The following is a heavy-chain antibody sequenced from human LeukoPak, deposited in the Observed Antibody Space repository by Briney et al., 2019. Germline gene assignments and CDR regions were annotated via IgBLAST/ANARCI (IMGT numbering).Heavy chain of an antibody. D-gene: IGHD2-2*01. V-gene: IGHV3-23*01. CDR1: GFTFSSYA. CDR2: ISGSGGST. CDR3: AKDRGYCSSTSCQGYFDY. Sequence: GGSLRLSCAASGFTFSSYAMSWVRQAPGKGLEWVSAISGSGGSTYYADSVKGRFTISRDNSKNTLYLQMNSLRAEDTAVYYCAKDRGYCSSTSCQGYFDYWGQGTLVTVSS. J-gene: IGHJ4*02.